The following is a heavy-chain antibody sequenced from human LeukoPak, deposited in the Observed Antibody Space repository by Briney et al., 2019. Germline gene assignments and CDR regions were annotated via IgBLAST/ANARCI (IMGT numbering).Heavy chain of an antibody. J-gene: IGHJ4*02. CDR1: GFTFSSYA. Sequence: GGSLRLSCAASGFTFSSYAMSWVRQAPGKGLEWVAVISYDGSNKYYADSVKGRFTISRDNSKNTLYLQMNSLRAEDTAVYYCARPTKPGIAVAGYFDYWGQGTLVTVSS. V-gene: IGHV3-30*04. CDR3: ARPTKPGIAVAGYFDY. D-gene: IGHD6-19*01. CDR2: ISYDGSNK.